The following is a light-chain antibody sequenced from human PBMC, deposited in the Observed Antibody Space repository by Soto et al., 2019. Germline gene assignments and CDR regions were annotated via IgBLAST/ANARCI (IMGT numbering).Light chain of an antibody. CDR2: EVT. CDR3: SSYRTMTTLV. J-gene: IGLJ2*01. V-gene: IGLV2-14*01. Sequence: QSVLTQPASVSGSPGQSITISCTGTSSDIGGYNFVSWYQQHPGKVPKLMIYEVTNRPSGISNRFSGSKSGNTASLTISGVQPEDEADYYCSSYRTMTTLVFGGGTKLTVL. CDR1: SSDIGGYNF.